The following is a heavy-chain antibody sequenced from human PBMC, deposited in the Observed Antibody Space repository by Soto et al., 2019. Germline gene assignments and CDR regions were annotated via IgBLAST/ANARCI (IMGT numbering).Heavy chain of an antibody. CDR2: RSFDGSNK. CDR3: AKSLLGGSLLEVDV. Sequence: GESLRLSCAASGFTFSSYGMHWVRQAPGKGLEWVALRSFDGSNKCYADSVKGRFTISRDNSKNTLYLQMNSLRAEDTAVYYCAKSLLGGSLLEVDVWGQGTTVTVSS. J-gene: IGHJ6*02. V-gene: IGHV3-30*18. D-gene: IGHD2-15*01. CDR1: GFTFSSYG.